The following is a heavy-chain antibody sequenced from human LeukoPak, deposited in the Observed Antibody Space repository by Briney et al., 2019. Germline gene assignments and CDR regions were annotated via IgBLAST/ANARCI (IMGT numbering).Heavy chain of an antibody. D-gene: IGHD4-23*01. CDR3: AREEFGGNSPTGYFDY. CDR1: GFTFSSYA. CDR2: ISYDGSNK. V-gene: IGHV3-30-3*01. J-gene: IGHJ4*02. Sequence: PGGSLRLSCAASGFTFSSYAMHWVRQAPGKGLEWVAVISYDGSNKYYADSVKGRFTISRDNSKNTLYLQMNSLRAEDTAVYYCAREEFGGNSPTGYFDYWGQGTLDTVSS.